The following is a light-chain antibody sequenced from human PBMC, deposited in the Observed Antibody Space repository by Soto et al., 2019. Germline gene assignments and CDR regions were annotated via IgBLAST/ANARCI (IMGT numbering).Light chain of an antibody. V-gene: IGLV2-8*01. CDR2: EVI. CDR1: SSDVGGYNY. Sequence: QSALTQPPSASVSPVQSVTISCTGTSSDVGGYNYVSWYQQHPGKAPKLMIYEVIKRPSGVPDRFSGSKSGNTASLTVSGLQAEDEADYSCRSYTGSNNYVIFGGGTKLTVL. J-gene: IGLJ2*01. CDR3: RSYTGSNNYVI.